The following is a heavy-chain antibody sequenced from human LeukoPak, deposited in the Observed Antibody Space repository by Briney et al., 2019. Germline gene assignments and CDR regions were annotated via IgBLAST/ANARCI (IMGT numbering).Heavy chain of an antibody. V-gene: IGHV3-21*01. Sequence: GGSLRLSCAASGFTFSSYSMNWVRQAPGKGLEWVSSISSSSSYIYYADSVKGRFTISRDNAKNSLYLQMNSLRAEDTAVYYCARDRQTYYYGSGENWFDPWGQGTLVTVSS. CDR1: GFTFSSYS. D-gene: IGHD3-10*01. CDR2: ISSSSSYI. J-gene: IGHJ5*02. CDR3: ARDRQTYYYGSGENWFDP.